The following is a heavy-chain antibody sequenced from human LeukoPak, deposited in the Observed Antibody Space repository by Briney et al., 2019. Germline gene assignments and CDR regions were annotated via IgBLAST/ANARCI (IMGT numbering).Heavy chain of an antibody. J-gene: IGHJ4*02. Sequence: ASVKVSCKASGGTFSNYAINWVRQAPGQGLEWMGGIIPIFGTADYAQKFQGRVTITADESTSTAYMELRSLRSDDTAVYYCARDHYGSGSYYVHYFDYWGQGTLVTVSS. CDR2: IIPIFGTA. D-gene: IGHD3-10*01. CDR1: GGTFSNYA. CDR3: ARDHYGSGSYYVHYFDY. V-gene: IGHV1-69*13.